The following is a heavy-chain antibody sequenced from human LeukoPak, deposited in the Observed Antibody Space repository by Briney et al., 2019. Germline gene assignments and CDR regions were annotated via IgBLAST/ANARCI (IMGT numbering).Heavy chain of an antibody. CDR3: VKVGRWQQFDLDY. J-gene: IGHJ4*02. D-gene: IGHD5-24*01. CDR2: IGSSGTTR. Sequence: GGSLRLSCAVSGFPFSIYEMNWVRQAPGKGLEWVSNIGSSGTTRYYADSVKGRFSISRDNAKNSLYLQMNSLRAEDTAVYYCVKVGRWQQFDLDYWGQGTLVTVSS. CDR1: GFPFSIYE. V-gene: IGHV3-48*03.